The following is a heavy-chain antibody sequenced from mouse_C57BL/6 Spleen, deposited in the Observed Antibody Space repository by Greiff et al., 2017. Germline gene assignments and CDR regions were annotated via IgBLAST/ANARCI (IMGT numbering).Heavy chain of an antibody. J-gene: IGHJ2*01. CDR3: ARGGSGYDGYYFDY. CDR1: GYTFTDYN. Sequence: EVKLEESGPELVKPGASVKIPCKASGYTFTDYNMDWVKQSHGKSLEWIGDINPNNGGTIYNQKFKGKATLTVDKSSSTAYMELRSLTSEDTAVYYCARGGSGYDGYYFDYWGQGTTLTVSS. CDR2: INPNNGGT. V-gene: IGHV1-18*01. D-gene: IGHD2-3*01.